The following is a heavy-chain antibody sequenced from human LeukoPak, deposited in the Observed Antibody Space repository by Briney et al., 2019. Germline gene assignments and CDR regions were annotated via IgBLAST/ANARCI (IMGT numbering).Heavy chain of an antibody. CDR2: IWYDGSNK. CDR3: AKEGYDFWSGIDY. Sequence: PGGSLRLSCAASGFTFSSYGMHWVRQAPGKGLEWVAVIWYDGSNKYYADSVKGRFTISRDNSKNTLYLQMNSLRAEDTAVYYCAKEGYDFWSGIDYWGQGTLVTVSS. V-gene: IGHV3-33*06. J-gene: IGHJ4*02. D-gene: IGHD3-3*01. CDR1: GFTFSSYG.